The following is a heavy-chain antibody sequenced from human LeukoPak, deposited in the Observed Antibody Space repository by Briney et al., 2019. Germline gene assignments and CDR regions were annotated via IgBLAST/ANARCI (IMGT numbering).Heavy chain of an antibody. CDR3: AAVSHGSGSYSDY. D-gene: IGHD3-10*01. V-gene: IGHV1-58*02. Sequence: PEASVKASCKASGFTFTSSAMQWVRQARGQRLEWIGWIVVGSGNTNYAQKFQERVTITRDMSTSTAYMELSSLRSEDTAVYYCAAVSHGSGSYSDYWGQGTLVTVSS. CDR2: IVVGSGNT. J-gene: IGHJ4*02. CDR1: GFTFTSSA.